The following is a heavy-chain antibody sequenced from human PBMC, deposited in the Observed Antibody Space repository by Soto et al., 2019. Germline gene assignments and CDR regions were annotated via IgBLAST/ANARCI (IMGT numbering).Heavy chain of an antibody. CDR2: IRSKAYGGTT. CDR1: GFPFGDYA. D-gene: IGHD2-15*01. V-gene: IGHV3-49*03. CDR3: VSSRDIVVVVAAT. Sequence: GGSLRLSCTASGFPFGDYAMSWFRQAPGKGLEWVGFIRSKAYGGTTEYAASVKGRFTISRDDSKSIAYLQMNSLKTEDTAVYYCVSSRDIVVVVAATWGQGTMVTVSS. J-gene: IGHJ3*01.